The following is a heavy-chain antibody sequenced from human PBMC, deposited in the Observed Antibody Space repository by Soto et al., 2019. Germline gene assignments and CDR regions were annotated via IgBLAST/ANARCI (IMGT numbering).Heavy chain of an antibody. J-gene: IGHJ3*01. V-gene: IGHV3-30*18. CDR3: AKGSGITMIVVVIV. CDR1: GFTFSSYG. D-gene: IGHD3-22*01. CDR2: ISYDGSNK. Sequence: VQLVESGGGLVQPGGSLRLSCAASGFTFSSYGMHWVRQAPGKGLEWVAVISYDGSNKYYADSVKGRFTISRDNSKNTLYLQMNSLRAEDTAVYYCAKGSGITMIVVVIVWGQGTMVTVSS.